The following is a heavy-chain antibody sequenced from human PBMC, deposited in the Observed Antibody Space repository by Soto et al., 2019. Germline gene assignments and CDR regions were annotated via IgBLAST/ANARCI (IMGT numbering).Heavy chain of an antibody. D-gene: IGHD5-12*01. CDR3: ARGVATIGP. CDR1: GDSISRYY. V-gene: IGHV4-59*01. Sequence: QVQLQESGPRLVKPSETLSLTCTVSGDSISRYYWSWIRQPPGKGLEWIGYIYYSGSPNYNPSLKSRVTRSVDTPMNQVSLQLTSVTAADTAVYFCARGVATIGPWGQGTLVTVSS. CDR2: IYYSGSP. J-gene: IGHJ5*02.